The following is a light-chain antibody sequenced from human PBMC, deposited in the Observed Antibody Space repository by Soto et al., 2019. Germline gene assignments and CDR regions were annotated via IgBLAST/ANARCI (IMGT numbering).Light chain of an antibody. J-gene: IGKJ1*01. CDR1: QSLVYSDGNTY. Sequence: DVVMTQSPLSLPVTLGQPASISCRSSQSLVYSDGNTYLNWFQQRPGQSSRRLIYKVSHRDSGVPERFSGSGSGTDFTLKISRVEADDVGVYYCMQGAHWPRTFGQGTKVEI. CDR3: MQGAHWPRT. V-gene: IGKV2-30*01. CDR2: KVS.